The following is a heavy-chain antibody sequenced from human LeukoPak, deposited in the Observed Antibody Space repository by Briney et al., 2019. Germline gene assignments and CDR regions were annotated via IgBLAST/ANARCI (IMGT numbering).Heavy chain of an antibody. J-gene: IGHJ4*02. D-gene: IGHD5-12*01. CDR3: ARGPSGYHNT. CDR1: GFSFSSSN. V-gene: IGHV3-21*01. CDR2: ISNVGNYI. Sequence: PGGSLRLSCAASGFSFSSSNMNWVRQAPGKGLEWVSCISNVGNYIYYSDSLKGRFTISRDNAKKSLYLQMDDLRAEDTAVYYCARGPSGYHNTGGQGTLVTVSS.